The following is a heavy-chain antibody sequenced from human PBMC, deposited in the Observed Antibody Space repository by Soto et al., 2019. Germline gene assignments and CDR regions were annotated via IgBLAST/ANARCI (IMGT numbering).Heavy chain of an antibody. D-gene: IGHD2-2*01. CDR3: ARGGYCSSTSCSRRDAFDI. V-gene: IGHV4-59*01. J-gene: IGHJ3*02. CDR1: GGSISSYY. CDR2: IYYSGST. Sequence: SETLSLTCTVSGGSISSYYWSWIRQPPGKGLEWIGYIYYSGSTNYNPSLKSRVTISVDTSKNQFSLKLSSVTAADTAVYYCARGGYCSSTSCSRRDAFDIWGQGTMVTVSS.